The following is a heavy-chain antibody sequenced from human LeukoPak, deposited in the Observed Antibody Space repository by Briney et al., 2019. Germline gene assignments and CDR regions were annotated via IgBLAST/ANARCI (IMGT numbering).Heavy chain of an antibody. CDR2: ISGSGGST. D-gene: IGHD2-15*01. J-gene: IGHJ6*02. V-gene: IGHV3-23*01. Sequence: PGASLRLSCAASGFTFSSYAMSWVRQAPGKGLEWVSAISGSGGSTYYADSVKGRFTISRDNSKNTLYLQMNSLRAEDTAVYYCARVAVSGPTFYYYYYGMDVWGQGTTVTVSS. CDR1: GFTFSSYA. CDR3: ARVAVSGPTFYYYYYGMDV.